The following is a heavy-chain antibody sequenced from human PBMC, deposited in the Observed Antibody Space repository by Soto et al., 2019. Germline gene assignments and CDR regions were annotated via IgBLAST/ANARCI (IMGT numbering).Heavy chain of an antibody. CDR2: ISAYNGNT. CDR1: GYTFTSYG. CDR3: ARVLYDYIWGSYRYGAFDI. V-gene: IGHV1-18*01. Sequence: ASVKVSRKASGYTFTSYGISWVRQAPGQGLEWMGWISAYNGNTNYAQKLQGRVTMTTDTSTSTAYMELRSLRSDDTAVYYCARVLYDYIWGSYRYGAFDIWGQGTMVTVSS. J-gene: IGHJ3*02. D-gene: IGHD3-16*02.